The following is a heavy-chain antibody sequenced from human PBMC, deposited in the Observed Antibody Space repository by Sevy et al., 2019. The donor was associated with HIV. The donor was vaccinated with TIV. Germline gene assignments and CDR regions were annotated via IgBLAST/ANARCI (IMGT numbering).Heavy chain of an antibody. J-gene: IGHJ6*03. CDR1: GGTFSSYA. CDR3: ARFDEAAYMDV. Sequence: ASVKVSCKASGGTFSSYAISWVRQAPGQGLEWTGRIIPIFGTANYAQKFQGRVTITADESTSTAYMELSSLRSEDTAVYYCARFDEAAYMDVWGKGTTVTVSS. D-gene: IGHD6-25*01. V-gene: IGHV1-69*13. CDR2: IIPIFGTA.